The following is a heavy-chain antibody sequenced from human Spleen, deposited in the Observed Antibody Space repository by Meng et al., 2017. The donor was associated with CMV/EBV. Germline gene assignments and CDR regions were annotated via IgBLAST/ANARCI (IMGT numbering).Heavy chain of an antibody. D-gene: IGHD2-2*01. V-gene: IGHV3-30*04. CDR1: GFTFSSYA. CDR2: ISYDGSNK. J-gene: IGHJ4*02. Sequence: SGFTFSSYAMHWVSQAPGKGLEWVAVISYDGSNKYYADSVKGRFTISRDNSKNTLYLQMNSLRAEDTAVYYCARDPNALPAAHFDNWGQGTLVTVSS. CDR3: ARDPNALPAAHFDN.